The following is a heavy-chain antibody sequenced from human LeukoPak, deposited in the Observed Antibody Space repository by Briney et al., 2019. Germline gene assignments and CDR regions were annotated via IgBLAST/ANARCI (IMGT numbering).Heavy chain of an antibody. CDR3: AGGSYYDSSGYPTPFDD. CDR1: GGSFSGYY. Sequence: SETLSLTCAVYGGSFSGYYWSWIRQPPGKGLEWIGSIYYSGSTYYNPSLKSRVTISVDTSKNQFSLKLSSVTAADTAVYYCAGGSYYDSSGYPTPFDDWGQGTLVTVSS. V-gene: IGHV4-59*05. D-gene: IGHD3-22*01. J-gene: IGHJ4*02. CDR2: IYYSGST.